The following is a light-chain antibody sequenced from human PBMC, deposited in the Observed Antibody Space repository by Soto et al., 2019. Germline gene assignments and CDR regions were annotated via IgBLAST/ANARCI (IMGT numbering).Light chain of an antibody. Sequence: DIQMSQSPSAVSASVGDRVTITCRASQGISSWLVWYQQKPGKAPKLLIYAASSLLSGVPSRFSGSGSGTDFTLTISGLHPEDFATYYCQQANSFPPTFGQGTKVEIK. CDR3: QQANSFPPT. CDR2: AAS. V-gene: IGKV1-12*01. J-gene: IGKJ1*01. CDR1: QGISSW.